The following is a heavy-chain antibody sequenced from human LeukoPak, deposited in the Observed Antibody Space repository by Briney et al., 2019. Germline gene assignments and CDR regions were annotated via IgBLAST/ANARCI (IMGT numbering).Heavy chain of an antibody. CDR3: ARCTTTHYALDV. Sequence: GESLKISCKASGYSFTSYWIAWVRQMPGKGLEWMGMIYPGDSDTRYSPSFQGQVTISADKSINTAYLQWSSLKASDTAIYYCARCTTTHYALDVWGQGTTVTVSS. J-gene: IGHJ6*02. CDR1: GYSFTSYW. V-gene: IGHV5-51*01. D-gene: IGHD1-1*01. CDR2: IYPGDSDT.